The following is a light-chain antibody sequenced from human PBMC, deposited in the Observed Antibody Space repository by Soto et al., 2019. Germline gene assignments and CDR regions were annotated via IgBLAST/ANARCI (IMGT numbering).Light chain of an antibody. CDR3: QQYGSSPT. J-gene: IGKJ2*01. Sequence: EIVLTQSPGTLSLSPGERATLSCRASQSVSSNYLVWYQQKPGQAPRLLIYGASSRATGIPDRFSGGGSGTDFPLTISRLEPEDFAVYYCQQYGSSPTFGQGTKLEIK. CDR2: GAS. CDR1: QSVSSNY. V-gene: IGKV3-20*01.